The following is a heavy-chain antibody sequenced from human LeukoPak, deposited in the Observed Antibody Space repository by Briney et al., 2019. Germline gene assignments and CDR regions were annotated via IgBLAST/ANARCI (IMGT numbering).Heavy chain of an antibody. V-gene: IGHV4-31*03. D-gene: IGHD3-10*01. CDR1: GGSISSGGYY. CDR3: TYYYGSGSYSFDI. Sequence: SQTLSLTCTVSGGSISSGGYYWSWIRQHPGKGLEWIGYIYYSGSTYYNPSRKSRVTISVDTSKNQFSLKLSSVTAADTAVYYCTYYYGSGSYSFDIWGQGTMVTVSS. J-gene: IGHJ3*02. CDR2: IYYSGST.